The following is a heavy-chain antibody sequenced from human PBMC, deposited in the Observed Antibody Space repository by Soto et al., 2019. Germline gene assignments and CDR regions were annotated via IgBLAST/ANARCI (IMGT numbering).Heavy chain of an antibody. CDR2: INWNGGST. Sequence: GGSLRLSCAASGFTFDDYGMNWVRQAPGKGLEWVSGINWNGGSTGYADSVKGRFTISRDNAKNSLYLQMNSLRAEDTALYYCARPSPWRDGSGSHSQPYYYYGMDVWGQGTTVTVSS. J-gene: IGHJ6*02. V-gene: IGHV3-20*04. CDR1: GFTFDDYG. CDR3: ARPSPWRDGSGSHSQPYYYYGMDV. D-gene: IGHD3-10*01.